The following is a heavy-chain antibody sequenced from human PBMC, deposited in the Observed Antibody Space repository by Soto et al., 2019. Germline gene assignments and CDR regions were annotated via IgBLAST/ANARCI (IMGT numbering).Heavy chain of an antibody. CDR1: GGTFSSYA. CDR2: IIPIFGTA. V-gene: IGHV1-69*13. Sequence: GASVKVSFKASGGTFSSYAISWLRQAPGQGLEWMGGIIPIFGTANYAQKFQGRVTITADESTSTAYMELSSLRSEDTAVYYCARWNGVPNWFDPWGQGTLVTVSS. J-gene: IGHJ5*02. CDR3: ARWNGVPNWFDP. D-gene: IGHD1-1*01.